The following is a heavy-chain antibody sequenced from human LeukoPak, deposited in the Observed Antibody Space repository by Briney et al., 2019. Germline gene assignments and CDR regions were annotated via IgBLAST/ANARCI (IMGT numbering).Heavy chain of an antibody. CDR1: GFTVSSNY. J-gene: IGHJ3*02. CDR2: IYSGGGT. CDR3: ARELTTFYYDISGYYGHAFDI. V-gene: IGHV3-66*01. D-gene: IGHD3-22*01. Sequence: GGSLRLSCAASGFTVSSNYTSWVRQAPGKGLEWVSFIYSGGGTYYADSVKGRFTLSRDNSKNTLFLQMKSLRAEDTAVYYCARELTTFYYDISGYYGHAFDIWGQGTMVTVSS.